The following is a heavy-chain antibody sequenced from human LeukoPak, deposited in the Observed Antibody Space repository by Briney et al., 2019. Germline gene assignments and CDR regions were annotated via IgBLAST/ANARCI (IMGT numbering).Heavy chain of an antibody. CDR2: INKYGGST. J-gene: IGHJ1*01. D-gene: IGHD6-13*01. Sequence: GGSLRLSCSASGITFSSYAMHWVRQAPGKGLEYVSAINKYGGSTYYADAVKGRFTISRDNSKNTLYLQMSSLRAEDTAVYYSSLEGSSWYRYFQHWGQGTLVTVSS. CDR3: SLEGSSWYRYFQH. V-gene: IGHV3-64D*09. CDR1: GITFSSYA.